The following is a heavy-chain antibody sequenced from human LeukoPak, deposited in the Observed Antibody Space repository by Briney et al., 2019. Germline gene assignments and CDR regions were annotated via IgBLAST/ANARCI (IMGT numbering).Heavy chain of an antibody. CDR2: IKKDGSEK. CDR3: ARPVYGDSEYSGY. Sequence: GGSLRLSCAASGFTFSSYWMSWVRQAPGKGLEWVANIKKDGSEKYYVDSVKGRFTISRDNSKNTLYLQMNSLRAEDTAVYYCARPVYGDSEYSGYWGQGTLVTVSS. J-gene: IGHJ4*02. V-gene: IGHV3-7*03. CDR1: GFTFSSYW. D-gene: IGHD4-17*01.